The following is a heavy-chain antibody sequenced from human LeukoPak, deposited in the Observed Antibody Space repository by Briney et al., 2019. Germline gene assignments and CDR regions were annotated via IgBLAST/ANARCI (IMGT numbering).Heavy chain of an antibody. CDR3: ARVGGHCTSTSCPPPDY. D-gene: IGHD2-2*01. V-gene: IGHV3-11*05. Sequence: GGSLRLSCAASGFTFSDYYMSWIRQAPGKGLEWVSYISSSSSYTNYADSVKGRFTISRDNAKNSLYLQMNSLRAEDTAVYYCARVGGHCTSTSCPPPDYWGQGTPVTVSS. CDR2: ISSSSSYT. J-gene: IGHJ4*02. CDR1: GFTFSDYY.